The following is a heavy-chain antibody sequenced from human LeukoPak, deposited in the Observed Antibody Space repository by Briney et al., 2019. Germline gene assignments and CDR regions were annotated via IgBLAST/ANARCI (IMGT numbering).Heavy chain of an antibody. J-gene: IGHJ5*02. CDR3: ARNYGDYVEDWFDP. D-gene: IGHD4-17*01. Sequence: SETLSLTCTVSGGSISSYYWSWIRQPPGKGLEWIGYIYYSGSTNYNPSLKSRVTISVDTSKNQFSLKLSSVTAADTAVYYCARNYGDYVEDWFDPWGQGTLVTVSS. V-gene: IGHV4-59*08. CDR1: GGSISSYY. CDR2: IYYSGST.